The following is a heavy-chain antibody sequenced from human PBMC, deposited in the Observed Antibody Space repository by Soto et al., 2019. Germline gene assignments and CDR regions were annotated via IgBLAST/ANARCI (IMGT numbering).Heavy chain of an antibody. CDR1: GFTFSSYS. V-gene: IGHV3-48*02. Sequence: EVQLVESGGGLVQPGGSLRLSCAASGFTFSSYSMNWVRQAPGKGLEWVSYISSSSSTIYYADSVKGRFTISRDNAKNSLYLQMNSLRDEDTAVYYCARDGHTMIVVPRYGTDVWGQGTTVTVSS. CDR3: ARDGHTMIVVPRYGTDV. CDR2: ISSSSSTI. D-gene: IGHD3-22*01. J-gene: IGHJ6*02.